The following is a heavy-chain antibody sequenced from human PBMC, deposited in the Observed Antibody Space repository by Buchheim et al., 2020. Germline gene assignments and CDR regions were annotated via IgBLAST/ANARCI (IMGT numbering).Heavy chain of an antibody. CDR3: AREGYDFWSGSNYYYYGMDV. J-gene: IGHJ6*02. CDR1: GFTFSSYE. D-gene: IGHD3-3*01. Sequence: EVQLVESGGGLIQPGGSLRLSCAASGFTFSSYEMNWVRQAPGKGLEWVSYISSSGSTIYYADSVKGRFTISRDNAKNSLYLQMNSLRAEDTAVYYCAREGYDFWSGSNYYYYGMDVWDQGTT. V-gene: IGHV3-48*03. CDR2: ISSSGSTI.